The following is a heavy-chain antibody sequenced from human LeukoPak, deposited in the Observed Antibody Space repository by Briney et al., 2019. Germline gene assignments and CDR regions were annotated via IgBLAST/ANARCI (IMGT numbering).Heavy chain of an antibody. CDR2: ISYDGSNK. CDR1: GFTFS. CDR3: ARDTGH. D-gene: IGHD1-14*01. J-gene: IGHJ4*02. Sequence: GGSLRLSCAASGFTFSWVRQAPGKGLEWVAVISYDGSNKYYADSVKGRFTISRDNSKNTLYLQMNSLRAEDTAVYYCARDTGHWGQGTLVTVSS. V-gene: IGHV3-30*04.